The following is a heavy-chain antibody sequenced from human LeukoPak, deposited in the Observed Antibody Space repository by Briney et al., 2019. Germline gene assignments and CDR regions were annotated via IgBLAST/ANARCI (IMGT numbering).Heavy chain of an antibody. CDR3: ARADSGVVPAAVNWFDP. CDR2: IDYSGST. V-gene: IGHV4-31*03. D-gene: IGHD2-2*01. Sequence: SGTLSLTCTVSGFSISSDGYYWGWHPQRPGQDLEWIVYIDYSGSTYYNPSLRRRITITVNSSKNQFSLKLSSETPADTAVYYCARADSGVVPAAVNWFDPWGQGTLVTVSS. J-gene: IGHJ5*02. CDR1: GFSISSDGYY.